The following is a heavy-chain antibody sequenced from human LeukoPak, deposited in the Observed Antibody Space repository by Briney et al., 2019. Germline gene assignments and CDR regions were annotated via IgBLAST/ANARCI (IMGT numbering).Heavy chain of an antibody. V-gene: IGHV1-2*02. CDR1: GYTFTGYY. D-gene: IGHD6-19*01. Sequence: ASVKVSCKASGYTFTGYYMHWVRQAPGQGLEWMGWINPNSGGTNYAQKFQGRVTMTRDTSISTAYMELSRLRSDDTAVYYCARGLGYVPRYYMDVWGKGTTVTVSS. CDR3: ARGLGYVPRYYMDV. J-gene: IGHJ6*03. CDR2: INPNSGGT.